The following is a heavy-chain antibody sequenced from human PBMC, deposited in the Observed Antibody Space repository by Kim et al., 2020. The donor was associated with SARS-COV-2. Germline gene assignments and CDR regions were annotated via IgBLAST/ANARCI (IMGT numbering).Heavy chain of an antibody. V-gene: IGHV4-34*01. Sequence: SETLSLTCAVYGGSFSGYYWSWIRQPPGKGLEWIGEINHSGSTNYNPSLKSRVTISVDTSKNQFSLKLSSVTAADTAVYYCARAPLGTAAQDYWGQGTLVTVSS. CDR1: GGSFSGYY. CDR3: ARAPLGTAAQDY. D-gene: IGHD5-18*01. CDR2: INHSGST. J-gene: IGHJ4*02.